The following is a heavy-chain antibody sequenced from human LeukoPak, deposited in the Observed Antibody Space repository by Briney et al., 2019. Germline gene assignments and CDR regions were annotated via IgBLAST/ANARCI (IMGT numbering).Heavy chain of an antibody. D-gene: IGHD4-17*01. J-gene: IGHJ4*02. V-gene: IGHV4-39*01. CDR1: GGSISTTSYY. CDR2: MYDRVNT. CDR3: ARLHWGDYADH. Sequence: PSETLSLTCTVSGGSISTTSYYWGWIRQPPGKGLEWIGSMYDRVNTYYNPSLKSRVIISIDTSKNQFSLKLTSVTAADTAVYYCARLHWGDYADHWGQGILVTGSS.